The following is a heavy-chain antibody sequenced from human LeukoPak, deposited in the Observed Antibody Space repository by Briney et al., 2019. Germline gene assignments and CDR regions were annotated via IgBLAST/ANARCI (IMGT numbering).Heavy chain of an antibody. J-gene: IGHJ4*02. Sequence: PGGSLRLSCAASGFTFSSYWMSWVRQAPGKGLEWVANIKEDGCEKYYVDSVRGRFTISRDNAKNSLYLYMNSLRAEDTAVYYCATSYDILIGYFGSWGQGTLVTVSS. CDR2: IKEDGCEK. V-gene: IGHV3-7*01. CDR3: ATSYDILIGYFGS. D-gene: IGHD3-9*01. CDR1: GFTFSSYW.